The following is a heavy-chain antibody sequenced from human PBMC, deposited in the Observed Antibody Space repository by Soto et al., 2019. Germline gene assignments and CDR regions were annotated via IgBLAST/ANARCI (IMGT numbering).Heavy chain of an antibody. CDR2: INHSGST. CDR1: GGSFSGYY. J-gene: IGHJ4*02. CDR3: ARVAGGGLFDY. V-gene: IGHV4-34*01. D-gene: IGHD2-15*01. Sequence: SETLSLTCAVFGGSFSGYYWSWIRQPPGKGLEWIGEINHSGSTNYNPSLKSRVTISVDTSKNQFSLKLSSVTAADTAVYYCARVAGGGLFDYWGPGNLVTVSS.